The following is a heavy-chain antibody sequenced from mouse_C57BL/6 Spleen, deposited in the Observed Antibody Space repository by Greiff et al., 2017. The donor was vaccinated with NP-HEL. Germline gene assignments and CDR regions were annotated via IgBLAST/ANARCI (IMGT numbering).Heavy chain of an antibody. CDR3: ASTGTRAMDY. D-gene: IGHD4-1*02. J-gene: IGHJ4*01. CDR2: IYPSDSET. Sequence: QVQLQQPGAELVRPGSSVKLSCKASGYTFTSYWMDWVKQRPGQGLDWIGNIYPSDSETHYNQKFKDKATLTVDKSSSTAYMQLSSLTSEDSAVYYCASTGTRAMDYWGQGTSVTVSS. V-gene: IGHV1-61*01. CDR1: GYTFTSYW.